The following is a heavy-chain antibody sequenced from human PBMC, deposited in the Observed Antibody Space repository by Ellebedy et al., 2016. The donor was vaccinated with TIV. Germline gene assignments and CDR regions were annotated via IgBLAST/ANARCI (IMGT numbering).Heavy chain of an antibody. Sequence: GESLKISCADSGLIFSRYWMHWVRQAPGKGLEWVSYISSSGGTTYYADSVKGRFTISRDNGKNSLSLQMNSLRAEDTAVYYCARWAYVNSWYHLDYWGQGTLVTVSS. CDR3: ARWAYVNSWYHLDY. CDR2: ISSSGGTT. CDR1: GLIFSRYW. D-gene: IGHD1-14*01. V-gene: IGHV3-48*01. J-gene: IGHJ4*02.